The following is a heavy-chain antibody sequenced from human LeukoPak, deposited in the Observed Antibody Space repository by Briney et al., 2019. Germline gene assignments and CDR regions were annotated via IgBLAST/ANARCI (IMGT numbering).Heavy chain of an antibody. CDR2: IYHSGST. D-gene: IGHD1-26*01. CDR3: ASTSNRDPPELLFDY. Sequence: SETLSLTCTVSGYSISSGYYWGWIRQPPGKGLEWIGSIYHSGSTYYNPSLKSRVTISVDTSKNQFSLKLSSVTTADTAVYYCASTSNRDPPELLFDYWGQGTLGTVSS. CDR1: GYSISSGYY. J-gene: IGHJ4*02. V-gene: IGHV4-38-2*02.